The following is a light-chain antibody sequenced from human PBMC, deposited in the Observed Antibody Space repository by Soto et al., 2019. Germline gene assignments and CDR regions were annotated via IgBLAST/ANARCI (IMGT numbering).Light chain of an antibody. V-gene: IGLV2-14*01. CDR1: SSDVGGSNY. Sequence: QSALIQPASVSGSPGQSTTISCTGTSSDVGGSNYVSWYQHHPHRAPKLLIYEVSYRPSGVSNRFSGSKSGNMASLTISGLQAEDEADYYCSSYTSSNTLEVFGSGTKLTVL. J-gene: IGLJ2*01. CDR3: SSYTSSNTLEV. CDR2: EVS.